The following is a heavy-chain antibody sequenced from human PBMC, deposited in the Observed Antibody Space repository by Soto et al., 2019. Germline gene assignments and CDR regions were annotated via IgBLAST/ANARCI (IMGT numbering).Heavy chain of an antibody. CDR3: VRGGDSYNLGWFDP. V-gene: IGHV1-69*01. D-gene: IGHD5-12*01. CDR1: VGTFSSYA. CDR2: IIPLFGTA. J-gene: IGHJ5*02. Sequence: QVQLVQSGAEVKKPVSSVKVSCKASVGTFSSYAISWVRQAPGQGLEWMGGIIPLFGTANYAQKFQGRVTINADESTSRAYMELSSLRSEDTAVYYCVRGGDSYNLGWFDPWVQGSLVTVSS.